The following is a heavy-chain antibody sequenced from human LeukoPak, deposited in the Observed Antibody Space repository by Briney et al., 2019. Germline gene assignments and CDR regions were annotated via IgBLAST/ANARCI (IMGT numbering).Heavy chain of an antibody. V-gene: IGHV4-34*01. Sequence: SETLSLTCAVYGGSFSGYYRSWIRQPPGKGLEWIGEINHSGSTNYNPSLKSRVTISVDTSKNQFSLKLSSVTAADTAVYYCARGLGTLYRPYYFDYWGQGTLVTVSS. D-gene: IGHD3-16*01. CDR1: GGSFSGYY. CDR3: ARGLGTLYRPYYFDY. J-gene: IGHJ4*02. CDR2: INHSGST.